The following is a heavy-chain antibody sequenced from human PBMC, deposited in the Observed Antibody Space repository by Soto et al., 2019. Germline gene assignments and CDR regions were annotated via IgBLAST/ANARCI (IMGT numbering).Heavy chain of an antibody. V-gene: IGHV1-69*12. Sequence: QVQLVQSGAEVRQPASSVKVSCKTSGGTFSGYAISWVRQAPGQGLEWMGGIVPIVDTSTYAQKLPGRVTITAGESTSTVYMELSSLRSDDTAVYYCVRVVAIPGYPDNWGQGTLVTVSS. J-gene: IGHJ4*02. CDR3: VRVVAIPGYPDN. CDR2: IVPIVDTS. CDR1: GGTFSGYA. D-gene: IGHD5-12*01.